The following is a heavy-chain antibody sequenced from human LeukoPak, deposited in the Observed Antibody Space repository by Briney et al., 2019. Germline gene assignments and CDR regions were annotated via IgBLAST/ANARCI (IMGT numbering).Heavy chain of an antibody. CDR3: ARIGRDYGDYFDY. CDR1: GFTFNTFW. V-gene: IGHV3-7*03. D-gene: IGHD4-17*01. Sequence: GGSLSLSCAASGFTFNTFWMTWLRQAPGKGPEWVANIKHDGSEKDYVDSVKGRFTISRDNAKSSMYLQMNSLRAEDTAVYYCARIGRDYGDYFDYWGQGTLVTVSS. CDR2: IKHDGSEK. J-gene: IGHJ4*02.